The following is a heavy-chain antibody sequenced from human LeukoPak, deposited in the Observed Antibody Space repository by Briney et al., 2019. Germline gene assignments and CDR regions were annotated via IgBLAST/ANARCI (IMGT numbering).Heavy chain of an antibody. CDR2: IRSKANSYAT. J-gene: IGHJ6*02. V-gene: IGHV3-73*01. CDR1: GFTFSGSA. D-gene: IGHD1-26*01. CDR3: TRGGAGSGDPYYYYYGMDV. Sequence: GGSLRLSCAASGFTFSGSAMHWVRQASGKGLEWVGRIRSKANSYATAYAASVKGRFTISRDDSKNTAYLQMNSLKTEDTAVYYCTRGGAGSGDPYYYYYGMDVCGQGTTVTVSS.